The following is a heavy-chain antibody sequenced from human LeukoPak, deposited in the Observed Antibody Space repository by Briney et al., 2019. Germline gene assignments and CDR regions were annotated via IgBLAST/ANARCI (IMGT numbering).Heavy chain of an antibody. Sequence: SETLSLTCTVSGGSISSYYWSWIRQPPGKGLDGIGYIYYSGSTNYNPSLKSRVTISVDTSKNQFSLKLSSVTAADTAVYYCARWGRIVGATTLSYYYYGMDVWGQGTTVTVSS. V-gene: IGHV4-59*08. CDR3: ARWGRIVGATTLSYYYYGMDV. CDR2: IYYSGST. CDR1: GGSISSYY. D-gene: IGHD1-26*01. J-gene: IGHJ6*02.